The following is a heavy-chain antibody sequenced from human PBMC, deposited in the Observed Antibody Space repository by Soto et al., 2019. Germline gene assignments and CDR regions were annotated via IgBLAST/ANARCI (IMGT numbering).Heavy chain of an antibody. V-gene: IGHV3-15*01. J-gene: IGHJ4*02. CDR1: GVTFNNAR. Sequence: GGSLRLSCSASGVTFNNARMSSVLQAPGKGLEWVGRIKSKTDGETTDYAAPVRGRFAISRDDLENTLYLQMNSLKTEDTAFYYCTTGHFARLYWGRGTLVTLSS. CDR3: TTGHFARLY. CDR2: IKSKTDGETT. D-gene: IGHD3-3*02.